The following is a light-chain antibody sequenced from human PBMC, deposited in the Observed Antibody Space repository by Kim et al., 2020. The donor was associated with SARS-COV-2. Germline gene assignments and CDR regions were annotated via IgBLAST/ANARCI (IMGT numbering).Light chain of an antibody. V-gene: IGKV1-16*02. CDR3: QQYYRYPPT. J-gene: IGKJ4*01. Sequence: AYVGDRVTITCRASEDIRIHLAWYQHKPGKAPKPLIYAASSLQSGVPSKFSGSGSRTEFTLTISGLQPEDSATYYCQQYYRYPPTFGGGTKVDIK. CDR2: AAS. CDR1: EDIRIH.